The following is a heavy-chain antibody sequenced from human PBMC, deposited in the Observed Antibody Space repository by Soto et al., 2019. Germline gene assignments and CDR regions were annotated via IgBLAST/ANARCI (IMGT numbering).Heavy chain of an antibody. Sequence: GGSLRLSCAASGFTFDYYAMHWVRQAPGKGLEWVSSISWNGISIGYADSVKGRFTISRDNSKNTLYLQMNSLRAEDTAVYYCAKDREFTIFHNWFDPWGQGTLVTVSS. CDR2: ISWNGISI. D-gene: IGHD3-9*01. CDR1: GFTFDYYA. J-gene: IGHJ5*02. V-gene: IGHV3-9*01. CDR3: AKDREFTIFHNWFDP.